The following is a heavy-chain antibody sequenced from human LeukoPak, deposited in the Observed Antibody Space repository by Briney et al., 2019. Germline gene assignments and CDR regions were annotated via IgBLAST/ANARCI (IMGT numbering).Heavy chain of an antibody. Sequence: GGSLRLSCAASGFTFSSYAMHWVRQAPGKGLEYVSTINSNGGSTYYANSVKGRFTISRDNSKNTLYLQMGSLRAEDMPVYYCARRKWELLGFADYWGQGTLVTVSS. J-gene: IGHJ4*02. CDR3: ARRKWELLGFADY. CDR1: GFTFSSYA. D-gene: IGHD1-26*01. V-gene: IGHV3-64*01. CDR2: INSNGGST.